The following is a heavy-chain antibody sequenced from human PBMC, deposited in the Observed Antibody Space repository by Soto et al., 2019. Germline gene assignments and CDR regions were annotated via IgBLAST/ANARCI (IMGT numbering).Heavy chain of an antibody. CDR1: GGTFSSYA. CDR3: AIVGTSRDYYYYGMDV. J-gene: IGHJ6*02. CDR2: IIPIFGTA. D-gene: IGHD6-13*01. V-gene: IGHV1-69*13. Sequence: ASVKVSCKASGGTFSSYAISWVRQAPGQGLEWMGGIIPIFGTANYAQKFQGRVTITADESTSTAYMELSSLRSEDTAVYYCAIVGTSRDYYYYGMDVWGQGTTVTVSS.